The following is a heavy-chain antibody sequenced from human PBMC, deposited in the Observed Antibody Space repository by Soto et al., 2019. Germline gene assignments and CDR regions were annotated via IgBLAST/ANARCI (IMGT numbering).Heavy chain of an antibody. CDR1: GGTFSSYA. CDR3: ARDPPRDGYNPNYDAFDI. D-gene: IGHD5-12*01. Sequence: QVQLVQSGAEVKKPGSSVKVSCKASGGTFSSYAISWVRQAPGQGLEWMGGIIPIFGTANYAQKFQGRVTITADESTSTAYMELSSLRSEDTAVYYCARDPPRDGYNPNYDAFDIWGQGTVVTVSS. CDR2: IIPIFGTA. J-gene: IGHJ3*02. V-gene: IGHV1-69*01.